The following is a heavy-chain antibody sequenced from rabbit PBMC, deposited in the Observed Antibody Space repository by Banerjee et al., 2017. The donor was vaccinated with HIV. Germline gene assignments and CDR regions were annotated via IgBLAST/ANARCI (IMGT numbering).Heavy chain of an antibody. CDR2: IYTSGGSA. CDR1: GFSFSSGYY. V-gene: IGHV1S45*01. Sequence: QEQLEESGGDLVKPEGSLTLTCTASGFSFSSGYYMCWVRQAPGKGLEWIALIYTSGGSAVYASWAKGRFTISKTSSTTVTLQMTSLTAADTATYFCARAGNSDYTYFNLWGPGTLVTVS. CDR3: ARAGNSDYTYFNL. J-gene: IGHJ4*01. D-gene: IGHD8-1*01.